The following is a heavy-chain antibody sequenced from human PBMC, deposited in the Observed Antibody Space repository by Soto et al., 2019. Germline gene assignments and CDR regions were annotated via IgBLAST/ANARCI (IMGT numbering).Heavy chain of an antibody. CDR2: ISASSSHK. J-gene: IGHJ3*02. Sequence: EVQLVESGGRLVKPGESLSLSCVASGFDFSYYTMNWVRQAPGKGLEWVSAISASSSHKYSADSVRGRFTFSRDNANNSLYPQMHTLRVEDTAVDYSARLRSDAFDIWGQGTLVTVSS. CDR1: GFDFSYYT. V-gene: IGHV3-21*02. CDR3: ARLRSDAFDI.